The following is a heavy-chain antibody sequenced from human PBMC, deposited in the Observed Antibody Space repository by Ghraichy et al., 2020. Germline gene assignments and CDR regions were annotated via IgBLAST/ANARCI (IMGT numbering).Heavy chain of an antibody. V-gene: IGHV4-31*03. CDR2: IYYSGST. J-gene: IGHJ4*02. CDR1: GGSISSGGYY. CDR3: ARAASCSGGSCYFDY. Sequence: SQTLSLTCTVSGGSISSGGYYWSWIRQHPGKGLEWIGYIYYSGSTYYNPSLKSRVTISVDTSKNQFSLKLSSVTAADTAVYYCARAASCSGGSCYFDYWGQGTLVTVSS. D-gene: IGHD2-15*01.